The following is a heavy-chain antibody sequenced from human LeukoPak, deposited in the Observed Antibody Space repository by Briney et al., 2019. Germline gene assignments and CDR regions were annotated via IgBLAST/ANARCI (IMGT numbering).Heavy chain of an antibody. Sequence: ASVKVSCKASGYTFTSYYMHWVRQAPGRGLEWMGIINPSGGSTSYAQKFQGRVTMTRDMSTSTVYMELSSLRSEDTAVYYCARESGNSRSFDYWGQGTLVTVSS. CDR3: ARESGNSRSFDY. V-gene: IGHV1-46*01. J-gene: IGHJ4*02. CDR1: GYTFTSYY. D-gene: IGHD6-13*01. CDR2: INPSGGST.